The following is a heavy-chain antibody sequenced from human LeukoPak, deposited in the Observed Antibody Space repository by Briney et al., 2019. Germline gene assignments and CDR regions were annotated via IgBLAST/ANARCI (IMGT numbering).Heavy chain of an antibody. V-gene: IGHV4-34*01. CDR2: INHSGST. D-gene: IGHD6-19*01. CDR3: ARGPQWLAWFHR. Sequence: TSETLSLTCAVYGGSFSGYYWSWIRQPPGKGREWNGEINHSGSTNYNPSLKRRGTISVDTSKNQFSMKLSTVPDADAVVYYCARGPQWLAWFHRWGQGTLVTVSS. CDR1: GGSFSGYY. J-gene: IGHJ5*02.